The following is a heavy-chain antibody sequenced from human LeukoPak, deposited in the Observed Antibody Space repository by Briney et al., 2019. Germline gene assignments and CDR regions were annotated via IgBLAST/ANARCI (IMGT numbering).Heavy chain of an antibody. CDR3: ARYGYSSSWYMRDYYYYMDV. CDR1: DGSISSSSYY. Sequence: PSETLSLTCTVSDGSISSSSYYWGWIRQPPGKGLEWIGSIYYSGSTYYNPSLKSRVTISVDTSKNQFSLKLSSVTAADTAVYYCARYGYSSSWYMRDYYYYMDVWGKGTTVTVSS. J-gene: IGHJ6*03. CDR2: IYYSGST. V-gene: IGHV4-39*01. D-gene: IGHD6-13*01.